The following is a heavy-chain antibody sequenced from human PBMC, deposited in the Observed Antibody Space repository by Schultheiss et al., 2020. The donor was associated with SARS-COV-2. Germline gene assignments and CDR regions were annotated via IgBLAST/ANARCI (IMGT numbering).Heavy chain of an antibody. D-gene: IGHD6-6*01. CDR2: IIPIFGTA. J-gene: IGHJ5*02. CDR3: ARDWGAARFFKFDP. V-gene: IGHV1-69*13. Sequence: SVKVSCKASGYTFTSYAISWVRQAPGQGLEWMGGIIPIFGTANYAQKFQGRVTITADESTSTAYMELSSLRSEDTAVYYCARDWGAARFFKFDPWGQGTLVTVSS. CDR1: GYTFTSYA.